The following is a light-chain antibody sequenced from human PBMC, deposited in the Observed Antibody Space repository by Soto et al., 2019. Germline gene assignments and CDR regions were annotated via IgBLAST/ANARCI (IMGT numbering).Light chain of an antibody. CDR3: QQYNSYSWT. V-gene: IGKV1-5*01. CDR1: QSISSW. Sequence: DIQMTQSPSTLSASLGDRVTITCRASQSISSWLAWYQQKPGKAPKLLIYDASSLERGVPSRFSGSGSGTEFTLTISSLQPDDFATYYCQQYNSYSWTFGQGTGGYQ. CDR2: DAS. J-gene: IGKJ1*01.